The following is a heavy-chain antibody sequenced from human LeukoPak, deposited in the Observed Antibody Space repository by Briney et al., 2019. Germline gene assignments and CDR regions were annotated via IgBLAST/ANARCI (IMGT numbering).Heavy chain of an antibody. Sequence: GVSLRLSCAASGFTFSSYAMSWVRQAPGKGLEWVSAISGSGGSTYYADSVKGRFTISRDNSKNTLYLQMNSLRAEDTAVYYCAKVDSSTVTTGFDYWGQGTLVTVSS. CDR2: ISGSGGST. V-gene: IGHV3-23*01. J-gene: IGHJ4*02. CDR3: AKVDSSTVTTGFDY. CDR1: GFTFSSYA. D-gene: IGHD4-17*01.